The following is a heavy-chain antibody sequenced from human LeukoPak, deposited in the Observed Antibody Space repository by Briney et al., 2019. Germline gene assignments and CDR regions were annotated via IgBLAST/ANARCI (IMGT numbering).Heavy chain of an antibody. Sequence: KSSETLSLTCTVSGGSISSSSYYWGWIRQPPGKGLEWIGSIYYSGSTYYNPSLKSRVTISVDTSKNQFSLKLSSVTAADTAVYYCATRGTIWFGEPDAFDIWGQGTMVTVSS. CDR3: ATRGTIWFGEPDAFDI. J-gene: IGHJ3*02. V-gene: IGHV4-39*07. CDR2: IYYSGST. D-gene: IGHD3-10*01. CDR1: GGSISSSSYY.